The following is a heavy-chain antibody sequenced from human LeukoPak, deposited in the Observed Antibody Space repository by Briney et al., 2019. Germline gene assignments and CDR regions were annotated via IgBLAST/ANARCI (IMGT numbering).Heavy chain of an antibody. CDR2: FYHSGST. V-gene: IGHV4-38-2*01. J-gene: IGHJ4*02. CDR3: ARMPAYCGGDCSWYFDY. D-gene: IGHD2-21*02. Sequence: ASETLSLTCAVSGYSISSGYYWGWIRQPPRKGLEWIVSFYHSGSTYYSPSLKSRVTISVDTSKNQFSLKLSSVTAADTAVYYCARMPAYCGGDCSWYFDYWGQGTLVTVSS. CDR1: GYSISSGYY.